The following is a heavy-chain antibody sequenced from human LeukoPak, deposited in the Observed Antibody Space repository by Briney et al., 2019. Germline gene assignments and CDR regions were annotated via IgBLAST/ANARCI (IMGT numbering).Heavy chain of an antibody. CDR2: ISSSSSYI. Sequence: GSLRLSCAASGFTFSSYSMNWVRQAPGKGLEWVSSISSSSSYIYYADSVKGRFTISRDNAENSLYLQMNSLRAEDTAVYYCATSGDYYDSSGYLDYWGQGTLVTVSS. V-gene: IGHV3-21*01. CDR1: GFTFSSYS. D-gene: IGHD3-22*01. CDR3: ATSGDYYDSSGYLDY. J-gene: IGHJ4*02.